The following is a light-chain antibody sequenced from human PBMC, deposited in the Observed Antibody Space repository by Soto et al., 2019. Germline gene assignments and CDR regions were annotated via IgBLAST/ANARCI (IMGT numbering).Light chain of an antibody. Sequence: QSVLTQPPSVSGAPGQRVTISCTGSSSNIGAGYDVHWYQQLPGTAPKLLIYGNSNRPSGVPDRFSGSKSGTSASLAITGLQAEDEADYYCQPSDSSLSGSSYVFGTGTKVTVL. V-gene: IGLV1-40*01. J-gene: IGLJ1*01. CDR3: QPSDSSLSGSSYV. CDR2: GNS. CDR1: SSNIGAGYD.